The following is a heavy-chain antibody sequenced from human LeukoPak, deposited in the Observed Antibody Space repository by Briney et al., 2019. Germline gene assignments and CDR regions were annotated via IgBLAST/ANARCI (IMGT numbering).Heavy chain of an antibody. D-gene: IGHD1-20*01. CDR2: INPNSDGT. V-gene: IGHV1-2*02. CDR3: AGLPRYNWNEPLDY. J-gene: IGHJ4*02. CDR1: GYTFTDYY. Sequence: ASVKVSCKASGYTFTDYYMHWVRQAPGQGLEWMGWINPNSDGTKYAQKFQGRVTMTRDTSINTAYMELTRLTYDDTAVYYCAGLPRYNWNEPLDYWGQGTLVTVSS.